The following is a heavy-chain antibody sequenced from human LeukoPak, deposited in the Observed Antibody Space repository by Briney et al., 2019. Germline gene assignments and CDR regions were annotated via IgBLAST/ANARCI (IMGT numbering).Heavy chain of an antibody. CDR1: GGSISSYY. Sequence: SETLSLTCTVSGGSISSYYWSWIRLPPGKGLEWIGYLSKSGNTNYSPSLKSRVTIFGDTSKNQFFLKLSSVTAADTAVYYCARARYVDSFYAFDIWGQGTLVTVSS. J-gene: IGHJ3*02. CDR3: ARARYVDSFYAFDI. V-gene: IGHV4-59*01. CDR2: LSKSGNT. D-gene: IGHD3-9*01.